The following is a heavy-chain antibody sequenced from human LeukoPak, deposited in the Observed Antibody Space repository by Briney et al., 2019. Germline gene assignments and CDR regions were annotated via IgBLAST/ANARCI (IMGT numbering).Heavy chain of an antibody. D-gene: IGHD3-16*02. Sequence: GESLKISCRGSGYSFTSYWIGWVRQMPGKGLEWMGIIYPGDSDTRYSPSFQGQVTISADKSISTAYLQWSSLKASDTAMYYCARLFNYDYVWGSYRYQYYFDYWGQGTLVTVSS. CDR2: IYPGDSDT. J-gene: IGHJ4*02. V-gene: IGHV5-51*01. CDR3: ARLFNYDYVWGSYRYQYYFDY. CDR1: GYSFTSYW.